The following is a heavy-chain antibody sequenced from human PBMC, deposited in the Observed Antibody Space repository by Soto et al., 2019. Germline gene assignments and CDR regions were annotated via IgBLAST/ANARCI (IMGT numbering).Heavy chain of an antibody. V-gene: IGHV1-69*01. CDR1: GGTFSSYS. D-gene: IGHD1-26*01. CDR3: ARDGGRHSGGIDY. Sequence: QVQLVQSGAEVKKPGSSVKVSCKASGGTFSSYSINWVRQAPGQGLEWMGEIIPTFGTANYAQKFQGRVMMTADESTSTAYMELSSLGSEDTAVYYCARDGGRHSGGIDYWGQGTLVTVSS. CDR2: IIPTFGTA. J-gene: IGHJ4*02.